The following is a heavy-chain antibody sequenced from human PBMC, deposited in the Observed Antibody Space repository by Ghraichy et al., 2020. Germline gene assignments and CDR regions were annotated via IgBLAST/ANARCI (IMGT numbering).Heavy chain of an antibody. V-gene: IGHV4-39*01. Sequence: SETLSLTCTVSGGSISSSSYYWGWIRQPPGKGLEWIGSIYYSGSTYYNPSLKSRVTISVDTSKNQFSLKLSSVTAADTAVYYCARLVAPGSLSYGFQYYYYYYGMDVWGQGTTVTVSS. CDR3: ARLVAPGSLSYGFQYYYYYYGMDV. CDR1: GGSISSSSYY. J-gene: IGHJ6*02. CDR2: IYYSGST. D-gene: IGHD5-18*01.